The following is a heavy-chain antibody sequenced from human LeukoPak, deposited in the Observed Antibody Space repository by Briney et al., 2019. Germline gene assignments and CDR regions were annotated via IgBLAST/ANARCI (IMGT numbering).Heavy chain of an antibody. V-gene: IGHV3-23*01. Sequence: GGSLRLSCAASGFTFSSYAMSWVRQASGKGLEWVSAISTSGGGTYYADSVKGRFTISRDNSKNTLYLQMNSLRAEDTAVYYCTRHNYGDYYWYFDLWGRGALVTVSS. CDR2: ISTSGGGT. CDR1: GFTFSSYA. CDR3: TRHNYGDYYWYFDL. J-gene: IGHJ2*01. D-gene: IGHD4-17*01.